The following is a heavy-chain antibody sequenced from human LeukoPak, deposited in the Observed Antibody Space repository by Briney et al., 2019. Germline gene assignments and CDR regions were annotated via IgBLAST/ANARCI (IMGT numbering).Heavy chain of an antibody. J-gene: IGHJ4*02. V-gene: IGHV3-7*01. CDR1: GFTFSSYW. D-gene: IGHD6-13*01. CDR2: IKYDGSEK. Sequence: SGGSLRLSCAASGFTFSSYWMSWVRQAPGKGLEWVATIKYDGSEKYYVDPVKGRFTISRDNAKNPLYLQMNSLSGEDTAVYYCARDLYSSSWLNYHYFDYWGQGTLVTVSS. CDR3: ARDLYSSSWLNYHYFDY.